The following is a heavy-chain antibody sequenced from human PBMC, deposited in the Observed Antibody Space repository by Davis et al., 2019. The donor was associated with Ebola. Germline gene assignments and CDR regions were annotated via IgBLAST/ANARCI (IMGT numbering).Heavy chain of an antibody. D-gene: IGHD3-16*01. Sequence: PSETLSLTCTVSGVSISRHYWSWIRQPPGKRLEWFGSIYYTGNAYYNSSLASRATISVDTSKNQFSLKLSSVTTVDTAMYFCAERGGSVWGRGTLVTVSS. CDR3: AERGGSV. V-gene: IGHV4-59*11. J-gene: IGHJ4*02. CDR2: IYYTGNA. CDR1: GVSISRHY.